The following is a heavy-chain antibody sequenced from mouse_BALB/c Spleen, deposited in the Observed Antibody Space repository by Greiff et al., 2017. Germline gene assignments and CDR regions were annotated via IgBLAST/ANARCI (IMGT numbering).Heavy chain of an antibody. V-gene: IGHV2-9*02. CDR2: IWAGGST. J-gene: IGHJ3*01. CDR1: GFSLTSYG. Sequence: VKLVESGPGLVAPSQSLSITCTVSGFSLTSYGVHWVRQPPGKGLEWLGVIWAGGSTNYNSALMSRLSISKNNSKSQVFLKMNSLQTDDTAMYYCARGGSSRFPLRYRGEEALVSVSA. D-gene: IGHD3-1*01. CDR3: ARGGSSRFPLRY.